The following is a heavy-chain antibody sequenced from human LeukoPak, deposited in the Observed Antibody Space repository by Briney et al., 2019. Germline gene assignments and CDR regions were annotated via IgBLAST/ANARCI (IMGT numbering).Heavy chain of an antibody. CDR1: EFTFSSYA. CDR3: AKAGVNWNPYYYYYMDV. J-gene: IGHJ6*03. D-gene: IGHD1-1*01. Sequence: GGSLRLSCAASEFTFSSYAMSWVRQAPGKGLEWVSAISGSGGSTYYADSVKGRFTISRDNSKNTLYLQMNSLRAEDTAVYYCAKAGVNWNPYYYYYMDVWGKGTTVTVSS. CDR2: ISGSGGST. V-gene: IGHV3-23*01.